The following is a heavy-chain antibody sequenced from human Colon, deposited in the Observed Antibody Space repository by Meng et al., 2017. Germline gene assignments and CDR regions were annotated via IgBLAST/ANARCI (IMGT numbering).Heavy chain of an antibody. D-gene: IGHD1-14*01. CDR3: ARDRVPGKY. J-gene: IGHJ4*02. Sequence: QLQGPGPGLVRPSGTLSFTCTVSGGSVSSGTYYSSWIRQPPGKGLEWIGCIYYSGTTNYNPSLKSRVTISVDTSKNQFSLKLSSVTPADTAVYFCARDRVPGKYWGQGTLVTVSS. V-gene: IGHV4-61*01. CDR1: GGSVSSGTYY. CDR2: IYYSGTT.